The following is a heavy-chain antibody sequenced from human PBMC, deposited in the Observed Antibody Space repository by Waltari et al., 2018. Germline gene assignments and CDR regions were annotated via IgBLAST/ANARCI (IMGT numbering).Heavy chain of an antibody. V-gene: IGHV3-72*01. Sequence: VRLVESGGTVVQPGGPLRLSCTASGFSLSDYYMAWLRQAPGKGLEWVGRSRYRAQGYSTDYGASVEGRFTILRDEAKNSLYLQMDRLRPEDTAVYFCSRAVFSSGYYFLDHWGQGTPVMVSS. CDR2: SRYRAQGYST. D-gene: IGHD3-22*01. J-gene: IGHJ4*02. CDR1: GFSLSDYY. CDR3: SRAVFSSGYYFLDH.